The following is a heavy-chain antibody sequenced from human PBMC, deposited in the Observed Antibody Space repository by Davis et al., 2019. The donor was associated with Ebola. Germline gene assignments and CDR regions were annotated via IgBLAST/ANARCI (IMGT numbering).Heavy chain of an antibody. D-gene: IGHD3-16*02. CDR1: GGSVSSGGHY. CDR2: IYYSGST. Sequence: SETLSLTCTVSGGSVSSGGHYWSWIRQPPGQGLEWIAYIYYSGSTHYNPSLKSRATISVDTSKNQFSLRLSSVTAADTAVYHCARLEYYDYVWGSYRPDGWFDPWGQGTLVTVSS. V-gene: IGHV4-61*08. CDR3: ARLEYYDYVWGSYRPDGWFDP. J-gene: IGHJ5*02.